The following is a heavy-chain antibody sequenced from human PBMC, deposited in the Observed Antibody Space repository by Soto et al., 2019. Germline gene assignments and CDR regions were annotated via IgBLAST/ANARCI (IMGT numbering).Heavy chain of an antibody. D-gene: IGHD3-22*01. Sequence: QLQLQESGPGLVKPSETLSLTCTVSGGSISSSSYYWGWIRQPPGKGLEWIGSIYYSGSTYYNPSLKRRVTISGDTSKNQFSLKLSSVTAADTAVYYCASHYFTLTYYYDSSGYQSFDYWGQGTLVTVSS. CDR2: IYYSGST. V-gene: IGHV4-39*01. J-gene: IGHJ4*02. CDR3: ASHYFTLTYYYDSSGYQSFDY. CDR1: GGSISSSSYY.